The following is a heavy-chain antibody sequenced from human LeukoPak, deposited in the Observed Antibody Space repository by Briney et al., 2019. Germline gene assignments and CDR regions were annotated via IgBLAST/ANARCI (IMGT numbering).Heavy chain of an antibody. CDR2: ISGSGGST. V-gene: IGHV3-23*01. J-gene: IGHJ1*01. CDR3: AKDGATVTTLAEYFQH. Sequence: GGSLRLSCAASGFTFSSYAMSWVRQAPGKGLEWVSAISGSGGSTYYADSVKGRFTISGDNSKNTLYLQMNSLRAEDTAVYYCAKDGATVTTLAEYFQHWGQGTLVTVSS. CDR1: GFTFSSYA. D-gene: IGHD4-17*01.